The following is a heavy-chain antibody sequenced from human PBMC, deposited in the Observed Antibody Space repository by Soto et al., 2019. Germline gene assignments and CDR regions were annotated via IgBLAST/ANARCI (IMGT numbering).Heavy chain of an antibody. CDR3: ARPGVRTVDY. CDR2: IYYSGST. D-gene: IGHD3-10*01. V-gene: IGHV4-39*01. J-gene: IGHJ4*02. Sequence: QLQLQESGPGLVKPSETLSLTCTVSGGSISSSSYYWGWIRQPPGKGLEWIGSIYYSGSTYYNPSLQSRVTISVDTSKNQFSLKLSSVTAADTAVYYCARPGVRTVDYWGQGTLVTVSS. CDR1: GGSISSSSYY.